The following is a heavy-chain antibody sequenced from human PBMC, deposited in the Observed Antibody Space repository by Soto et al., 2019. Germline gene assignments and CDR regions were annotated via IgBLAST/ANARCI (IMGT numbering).Heavy chain of an antibody. CDR2: IYWNDDK. J-gene: IGHJ5*02. Sequence: PTLVNPTQTLTLTCIFSGFSLRTSGVGVGWIRQPPGKALEWLGFIYWNDDKRYSPSLKSRLTITKDTSKNQVVLTMTNMDPVDTATYYCAKSGSSGWYGWFDPWGQGTLVTVSS. V-gene: IGHV2-5*01. CDR1: GFSLRTSGVG. D-gene: IGHD6-19*01. CDR3: AKSGSSGWYGWFDP.